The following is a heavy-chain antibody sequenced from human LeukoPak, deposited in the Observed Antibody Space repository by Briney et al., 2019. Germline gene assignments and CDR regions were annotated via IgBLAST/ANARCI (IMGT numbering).Heavy chain of an antibody. CDR1: GFSFSSYG. CDR3: ARDQRGFSYSKYYFDY. V-gene: IGHV3-33*01. CDR2: IWYDGTDK. J-gene: IGHJ4*02. Sequence: GGSLRLSCAASGFSFSSYGMHWVRQAPGKGLERVAVIWYDGTDKYYADSVKGRFTISRDNSKNTLYLQMNSLRAEDTAVYYCARDQRGFSYSKYYFDYWGQGTLVTVSS. D-gene: IGHD5-18*01.